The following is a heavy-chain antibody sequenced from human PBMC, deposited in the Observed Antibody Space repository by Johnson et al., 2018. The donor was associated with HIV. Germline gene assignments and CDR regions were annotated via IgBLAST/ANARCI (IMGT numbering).Heavy chain of an antibody. J-gene: IGHJ3*02. D-gene: IGHD2-15*01. CDR1: GFTFDDYA. V-gene: IGHV3-23*03. Sequence: VQLVESGGGLVQPGRSLRLSCAASGFTFDDYAMHWVRQAPGTGLEWVSLISSDDTTYYADSVKGRFTISRDPSKNTLYVQMNGLRAEDSAVYYCATGSLVVVGADGLLQLHDAFDIWGRGTKVTVSS. CDR3: ATGSLVVVGADGLLQLHDAFDI. CDR2: ISSDDTT.